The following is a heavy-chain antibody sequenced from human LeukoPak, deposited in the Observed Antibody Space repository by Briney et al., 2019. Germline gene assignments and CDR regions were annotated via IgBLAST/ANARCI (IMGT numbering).Heavy chain of an antibody. J-gene: IGHJ4*02. CDR1: GGSLSGYY. Sequence: SETLSLTCAVYGGSLSGYYWSWIRQPPGKGLEWIGEINHSGSTNYNPSLKSRVTISVDTSKNQFSLKLSSVTAADTAVYYCAREAAADRYYFDYWGQGTLVTVSS. CDR2: INHSGST. D-gene: IGHD6-13*01. CDR3: AREAAADRYYFDY. V-gene: IGHV4-34*01.